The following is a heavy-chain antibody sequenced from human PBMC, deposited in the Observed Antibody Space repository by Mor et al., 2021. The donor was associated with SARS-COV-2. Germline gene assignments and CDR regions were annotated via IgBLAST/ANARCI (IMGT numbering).Heavy chain of an antibody. CDR3: ASPFDTAPEGFFDY. J-gene: IGHJ4*02. Sequence: MHWVRQAPGKGLEWVAVISYDGSNKYYADSVKGRFTISRDNSKNTLYLQMNSLRAEDTAVYYCASPFDTAPEGFFDYWGQGTL. V-gene: IGHV3-30-3*01. D-gene: IGHD5-18*01. CDR2: ISYDGSNK.